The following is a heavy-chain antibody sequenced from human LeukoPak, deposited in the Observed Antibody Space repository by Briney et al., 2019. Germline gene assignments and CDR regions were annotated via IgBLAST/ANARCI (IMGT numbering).Heavy chain of an antibody. V-gene: IGHV3-23*01. D-gene: IGHD2-8*01. CDR2: ISGSGGST. CDR3: ARMSTYYHTNGVWSWGPKGYDAPRGFDY. CDR1: GFTFSSYA. Sequence: PGGSLRLSCAASGFTFSSYAMSWVRQAPGKGLEWVSAISGSGGSTYYADSVKGRFTISRDNSKNTLYLQMNSLRAEDTAVYYCARMSTYYHTNGVWSWGPKGYDAPRGFDYWGQGTLVTVSS. J-gene: IGHJ4*02.